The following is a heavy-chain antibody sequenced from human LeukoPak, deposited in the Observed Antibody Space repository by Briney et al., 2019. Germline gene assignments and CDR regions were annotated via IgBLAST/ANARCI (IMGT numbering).Heavy chain of an antibody. CDR3: AKPGIAAAGYYYYGMDV. CDR1: GFTFSSYA. Sequence: GGSLRLSCAASGFTFSSYAMSWVRQAPGKGLEWVSAISGSGGSTYYADSVKGRFTISRDNSKNTLYLQMNSLRAEDTAVYYCAKPGIAAAGYYYYGMDVWGQGTTVTVSS. V-gene: IGHV3-23*01. D-gene: IGHD6-13*01. CDR2: ISGSGGST. J-gene: IGHJ6*02.